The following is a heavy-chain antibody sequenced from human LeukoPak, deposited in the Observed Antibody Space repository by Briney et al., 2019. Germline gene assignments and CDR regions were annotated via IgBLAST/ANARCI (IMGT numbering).Heavy chain of an antibody. V-gene: IGHV3-7*03. CDR1: GFTFSSYW. Sequence: GGSLRLSCSASGFTFSSYWMNWARQAPGKGLEWVASINHNGNVNYYVDSVKGRFTISRDNAKNSLYLQMSNLRAEDTAVYFCARGGGLDVWGQGATVTVSS. D-gene: IGHD3-16*01. CDR3: ARGGGLDV. J-gene: IGHJ6*02. CDR2: INHNGNVN.